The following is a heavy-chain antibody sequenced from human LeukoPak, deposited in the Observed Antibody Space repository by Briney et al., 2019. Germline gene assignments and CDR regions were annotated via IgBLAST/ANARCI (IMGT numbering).Heavy chain of an antibody. CDR3: ARQRYSGSYSDY. V-gene: IGHV4-34*01. D-gene: IGHD1-26*01. Sequence: SETLSLTCAVYGGSFSDYYWTWIRQPPGKGLEWIGEISHGGSTNYKASLKSRVTISVDTSKNQFSLKLSAVTAADTAVYYCARQRYSGSYSDYWGQGTLVTVSS. J-gene: IGHJ4*02. CDR2: ISHGGST. CDR1: GGSFSDYY.